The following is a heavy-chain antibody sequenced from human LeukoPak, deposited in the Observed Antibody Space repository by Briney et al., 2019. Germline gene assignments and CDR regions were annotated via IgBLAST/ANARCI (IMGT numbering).Heavy chain of an antibody. V-gene: IGHV1-18*04. Sequence: ASVKVSCKASGYTFTGYYMHWVRPAPGQGLEWMGWINPYNGNTNFAPKVQGRVTMTTDTSTSTAYMELRSLRSDDTAVYYCARGFDSSGYYVPFDYWGQGTLVTVSS. J-gene: IGHJ4*02. CDR1: GYTFTGYY. D-gene: IGHD3-22*01. CDR3: ARGFDSSGYYVPFDY. CDR2: INPYNGNT.